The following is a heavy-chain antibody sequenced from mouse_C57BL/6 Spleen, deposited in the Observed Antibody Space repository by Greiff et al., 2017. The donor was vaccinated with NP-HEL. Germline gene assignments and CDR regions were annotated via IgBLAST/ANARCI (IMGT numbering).Heavy chain of an antibody. D-gene: IGHD2-12*01. J-gene: IGHJ2*01. CDR3: ARSGLYPDY. Sequence: QVQLQQPGAELVMPGASVKLSCKASGYTFTSYWMHWVKQRPGQGLEWIGVIDPSDSYTNYNQKFKGKATLTVDTSSSTAYMQLSSLTSEDSAVYYCARSGLYPDYWGQGTTLTVSS. V-gene: IGHV1-59*01. CDR1: GYTFTSYW. CDR2: IDPSDSYT.